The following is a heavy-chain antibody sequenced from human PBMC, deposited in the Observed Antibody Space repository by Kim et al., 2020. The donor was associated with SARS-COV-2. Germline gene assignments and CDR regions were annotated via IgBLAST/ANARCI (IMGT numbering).Heavy chain of an antibody. D-gene: IGHD3-3*01. CDR2: IKQDGSEK. Sequence: GGSLRLSCAASGFTFSCYWMSWVRQAPGKWLEWVANIKQDGSEKYYVDSVKGRFTISRDNSKNSLYLKMNRLSAEDTAVYYCARDIGFLESNWFDPWGQGTLVTVSS. CDR1: GFTFSCYW. V-gene: IGHV3-7*01. J-gene: IGHJ5*02. CDR3: ARDIGFLESNWFDP.